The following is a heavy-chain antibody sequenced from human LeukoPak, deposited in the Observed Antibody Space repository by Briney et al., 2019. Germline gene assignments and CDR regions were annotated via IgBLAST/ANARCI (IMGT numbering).Heavy chain of an antibody. CDR2: INHSGST. CDR1: GGSFSGYY. D-gene: IGHD3-10*01. V-gene: IGHV4-34*01. Sequence: SETLSLTCAVYGGSFSGYYWSWIRQPPGKGLEWTGEINHSGSTNYNPSLKSRVTISVDTSKNQFSLKLSSVTAADTAVYYCARGFHYYGSGSYYPGWFDPWGQGTLVTVSS. CDR3: ARGFHYYGSGSYYPGWFDP. J-gene: IGHJ5*02.